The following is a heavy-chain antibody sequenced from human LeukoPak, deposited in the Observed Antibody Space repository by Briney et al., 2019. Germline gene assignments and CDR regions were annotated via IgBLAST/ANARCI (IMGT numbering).Heavy chain of an antibody. V-gene: IGHV4-39*07. D-gene: IGHD2-2*01. Sequence: SETLSLTCTVSGGSISSSSYYWGWIRQPPGKGLEWIGSIYYSGSTYYNPSLKSRVTISVDTSKNQFSLKLSSVTAADTAVYYCARLLNVGYCSSTSCPPNYYYYYMDVWGKGTTVTVSS. J-gene: IGHJ6*03. CDR1: GGSISSSSYY. CDR3: ARLLNVGYCSSTSCPPNYYYYYMDV. CDR2: IYYSGST.